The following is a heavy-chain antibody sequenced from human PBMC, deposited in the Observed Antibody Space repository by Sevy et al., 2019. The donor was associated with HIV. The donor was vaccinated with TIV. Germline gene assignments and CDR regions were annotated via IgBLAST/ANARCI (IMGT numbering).Heavy chain of an antibody. CDR2: INHSGST. Sequence: SETLSLTCAVYSGSFSGYYWSWIRQPPGKGLEWIGEINHSGSTNYNPSLKSRVTISVDTSRNQFSLKLSSVTAADTAVYYCARGLILWYYGMDVWGHGTTVTVSS. V-gene: IGHV4-34*01. D-gene: IGHD3-10*01. J-gene: IGHJ6*02. CDR3: ARGLILWYYGMDV. CDR1: SGSFSGYY.